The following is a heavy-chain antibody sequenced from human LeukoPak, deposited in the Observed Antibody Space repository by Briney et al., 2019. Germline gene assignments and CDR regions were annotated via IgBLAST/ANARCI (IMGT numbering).Heavy chain of an antibody. CDR3: ARHPAGFGFLEWLGAPYFDY. CDR2: IYYSGST. J-gene: IGHJ4*02. V-gene: IGHV4-39*01. CDR1: GGSISSGDYY. Sequence: SQTLSLTCTVSGGSISSGDYYWSWIRQPPGKGLEWIGSIYYSGSTYYNPSLKSRVTISVDTSKNQFSLKLSSVTAADTAVYYCARHPAGFGFLEWLGAPYFDYWGQGTLVTVSS. D-gene: IGHD3-3*01.